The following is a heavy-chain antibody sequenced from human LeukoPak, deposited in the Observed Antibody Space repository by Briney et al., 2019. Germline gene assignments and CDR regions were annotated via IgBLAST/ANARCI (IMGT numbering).Heavy chain of an antibody. V-gene: IGHV4-61*01. D-gene: IGHD6-13*01. CDR2: IYYSGST. CDR1: GGSVSSGSYY. CDR3: AREASWYWFDP. J-gene: IGHJ5*02. Sequence: SETLSLTCTVSGGSVSSGSYYWSWIRQPPGTGLEWIGYIYYSGSTNYNPSLKSRVTISVDTSKNQFSLKLSSVTAADTAVYYCAREASWYWFDPWGQGTLVTVSS.